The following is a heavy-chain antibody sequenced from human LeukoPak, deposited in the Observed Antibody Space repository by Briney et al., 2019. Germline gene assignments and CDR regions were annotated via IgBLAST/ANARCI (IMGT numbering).Heavy chain of an antibody. CDR2: ISGSGGNT. CDR3: AKAHGLERGTSSYAFNI. J-gene: IGHJ3*02. D-gene: IGHD1-1*01. Sequence: GGSLRLSCAASGFSFSTYAMSWVRQAPGKGLEWVSSISGSGGNTYYADSVKGRFTVSRDNSKNTLYLQMNSLRAEDTAVYYCAKAHGLERGTSSYAFNIWGQ. V-gene: IGHV3-23*01. CDR1: GFSFSTYA.